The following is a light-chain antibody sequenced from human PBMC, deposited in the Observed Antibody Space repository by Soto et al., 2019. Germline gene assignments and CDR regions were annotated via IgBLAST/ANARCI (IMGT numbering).Light chain of an antibody. V-gene: IGLV2-8*01. CDR1: SSDVGGYNY. Sequence: QSVLTQPPSASESPGQSVTISCTGTSSDVGGYNYVSWYQQHPGKAPKLMIYEVSKRPSGVPDRFSGSKSGNTASLTVSGLQAEDEADYYCSSYAGSNNPHVVFGGGTKVTVL. CDR3: SSYAGSNNPHVV. CDR2: EVS. J-gene: IGLJ2*01.